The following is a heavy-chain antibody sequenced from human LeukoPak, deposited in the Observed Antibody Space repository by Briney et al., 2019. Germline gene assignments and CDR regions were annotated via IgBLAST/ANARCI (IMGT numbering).Heavy chain of an antibody. V-gene: IGHV3-66*01. CDR1: GFTVSTNY. CDR2: IYNSGRT. D-gene: IGHD3-22*01. Sequence: GGSLRLSCAASGFTVSTNYMSWVRQAPGKWLEWVSVIYNSGRTYYADSVKGRFTISRDISKNTLSLQMNSLRAEDTAVYYCARESTSGYYLSSWGQGTLVTVSS. J-gene: IGHJ5*02. CDR3: ARESTSGYYLSS.